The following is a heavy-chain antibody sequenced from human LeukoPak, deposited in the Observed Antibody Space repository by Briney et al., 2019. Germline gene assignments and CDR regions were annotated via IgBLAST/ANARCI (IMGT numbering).Heavy chain of an antibody. CDR1: GDSVSSNSAA. V-gene: IGHV6-1*01. Sequence: SQTLSLTCAISGDSVSSNSAAWNWIRQSPSRGLEWLGRTYYRSKWYNDYAVSVKSRITINPDTSKNQFSLRLSSVTAADTAVYYCARRAVGPKASSWCFDYWGQGILVTVSS. CDR2: TYYRSKWYN. D-gene: IGHD6-13*01. J-gene: IGHJ4*02. CDR3: ARRAVGPKASSWCFDY.